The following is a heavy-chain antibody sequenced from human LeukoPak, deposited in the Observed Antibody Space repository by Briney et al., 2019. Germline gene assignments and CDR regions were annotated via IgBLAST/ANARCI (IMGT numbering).Heavy chain of an antibody. CDR1: GGTFSSYA. J-gene: IGHJ4*02. CDR2: IIPNFGTA. CDR3: ARWPYYYDSSGQDY. Sequence: GASVKVSCKASGGTFSSYAISWVRQAPGQGLEWMGGIIPNFGTANYAQKFQGRVTITTDESTSTAYMELSSLRSEDTAVYYCARWPYYYDSSGQDYWGQGTLVTVSS. D-gene: IGHD3-22*01. V-gene: IGHV1-69*05.